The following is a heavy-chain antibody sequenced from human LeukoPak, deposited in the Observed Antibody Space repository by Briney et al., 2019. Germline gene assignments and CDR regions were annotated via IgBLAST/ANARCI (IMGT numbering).Heavy chain of an antibody. V-gene: IGHV4-59*01. Sequence: ASETLSLTCTVSGGSISSYYWSWIRQPPGKGLEWIGYICYSGSTNYNPSLKSRVTISVDTSKNQFSLKLSSVTAADTAVYYCARGLFHSYYYGSGSYSKGFDYWGQGTLVTVSS. J-gene: IGHJ4*02. CDR3: ARGLFHSYYYGSGSYSKGFDY. CDR2: ICYSGST. D-gene: IGHD3-10*01. CDR1: GGSISSYY.